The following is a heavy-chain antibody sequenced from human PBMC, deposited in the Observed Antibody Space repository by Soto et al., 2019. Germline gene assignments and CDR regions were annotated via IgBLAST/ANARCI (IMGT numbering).Heavy chain of an antibody. J-gene: IGHJ6*02. Sequence: SETLSLTCTVSGGSISSGDYYWSWIRQPPGKGLEWIGYIYSSGSTYYNPSLKSRVTISVDTSKNQFSLKLSSVTAADTAVYYCARSAGIVVVRGPYYYGMDVWGQGTTVTVSS. V-gene: IGHV4-30-4*01. D-gene: IGHD2-2*01. CDR2: IYSSGST. CDR1: GGSISSGDYY. CDR3: ARSAGIVVVRGPYYYGMDV.